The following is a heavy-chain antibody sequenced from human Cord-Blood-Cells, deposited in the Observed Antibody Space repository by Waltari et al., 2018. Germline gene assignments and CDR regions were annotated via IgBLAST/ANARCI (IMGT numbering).Heavy chain of an antibody. D-gene: IGHD1-7*01. V-gene: IGHV1-69*01. CDR1: GGTCSSYD. CDR2: IIPIFGTA. CDR3: ARGGELELRYFDY. J-gene: IGHJ4*02. Sequence: VQLVQSGAEVKKPGSSVKVSCKASGGTCSSYDISWVRQAPGQGLEWMGGIIPIFGTANYAQQFQGRVTITADESTSTAYMELSSLRSEDTAVYYCARGGELELRYFDYWGQGTLVTVSS.